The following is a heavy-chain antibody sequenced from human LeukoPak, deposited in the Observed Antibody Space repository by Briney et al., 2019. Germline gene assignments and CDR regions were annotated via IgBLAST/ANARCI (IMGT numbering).Heavy chain of an antibody. V-gene: IGHV3-38-3*01. D-gene: IGHD6-13*01. CDR3: ARDRAIAAAAYYFDY. CDR2: ISGDST. Sequence: PGGSLRLSCTVSGFTVSNNGMNWVRQAPGKGLEWVSSISGDSTYYADSRKGRFIISRANSKNMLHLQKNSLRAEDPAVYYCARDRAIAAAAYYFDYWGQGTLVTVSS. CDR1: GFTVSNNG. J-gene: IGHJ4*02.